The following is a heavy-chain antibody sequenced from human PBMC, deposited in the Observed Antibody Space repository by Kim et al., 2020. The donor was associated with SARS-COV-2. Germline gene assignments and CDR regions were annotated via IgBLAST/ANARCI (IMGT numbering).Heavy chain of an antibody. CDR1: GDTFNTYA. V-gene: IGHV1-69*06. CDR2: MIPIFRTS. J-gene: IGHJ4*02. D-gene: IGHD3-3*01. Sequence: SVKVSCKASGDTFNTYAISWVRQAPGQGLEWMGGMIPIFRTSRFAQKFQGRVTMTVDKLTSIAYMDLSSLTSEDTAVYYCATTAFGGSNSRYYFDFWGQGTLVTVSS. CDR3: ATTAFGGSNSRYYFDF.